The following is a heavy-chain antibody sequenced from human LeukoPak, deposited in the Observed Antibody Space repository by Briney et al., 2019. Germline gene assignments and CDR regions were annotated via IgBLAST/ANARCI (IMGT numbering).Heavy chain of an antibody. CDR3: ARDHNYAFDN. CDR2: IQDDGSVK. J-gene: IGHJ4*02. Sequence: GGSLRLSCAASGFTFSKSWMSWVRQAPGQGLEWVAAIQDDGSVKDYVDSVKGRFTVSGDSARNSLYLQMNSLRVADTAVYYCARDHNYAFDNWGQGTLVTVSS. V-gene: IGHV3-7*01. D-gene: IGHD1-1*01. CDR1: GFTFSKSW.